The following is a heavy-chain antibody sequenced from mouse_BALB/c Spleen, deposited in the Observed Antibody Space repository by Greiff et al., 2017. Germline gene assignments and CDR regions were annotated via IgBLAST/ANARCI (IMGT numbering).Heavy chain of an antibody. D-gene: IGHD2-2*01. CDR3: ASAPYGYDGFAY. CDR1: GFTFSDYY. CDR2: ISDGGSYT. J-gene: IGHJ3*01. V-gene: IGHV5-4*02. Sequence: EVHLVESGGGLVKPGGSLKLSCAASGFTFSDYYMYWVRQTPEKRLEWVATISDGGSYTYYPDSVKGRFTISRDNAKNNLYLQMSSLKSEDTAMYYCASAPYGYDGFAYWGQGTLVTVSA.